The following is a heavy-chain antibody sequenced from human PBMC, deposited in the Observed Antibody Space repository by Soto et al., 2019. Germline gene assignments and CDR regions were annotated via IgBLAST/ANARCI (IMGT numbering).Heavy chain of an antibody. CDR2: IIPIFNIS. J-gene: IGHJ4*02. CDR3: ASGAFDYESSPAAAMFAF. Sequence: QVQLVQSGAEVKKPGSSVKVSCKASGGTFSSYTFSWVRQAPGQGLEWVGKIIPIFNISNYAQRFQGRVSITADKSTGTAYMELSSLRSDDTAVYYCASGAFDYESSPAAAMFAFWGQGTLITVSS. CDR1: GGTFSSYT. D-gene: IGHD2-2*01. V-gene: IGHV1-69*02.